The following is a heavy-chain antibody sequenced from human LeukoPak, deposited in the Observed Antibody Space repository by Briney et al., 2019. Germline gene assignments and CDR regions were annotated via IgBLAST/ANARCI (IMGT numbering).Heavy chain of an antibody. CDR2: ITPIFGTA. D-gene: IGHD3-22*01. J-gene: IGHJ4*02. CDR3: ARGSGETGGYYYVY. Sequence: ASVKVSCKASGGSFSRYAISWVRQAPGQGLEWMGGITPIFGTANYAQKFQGRVRITADESTRTAYMELRTLRSEDTAIYYCARGSGETGGYYYVYWGRGTPVTVSS. CDR1: GGSFSRYA. V-gene: IGHV1-69*13.